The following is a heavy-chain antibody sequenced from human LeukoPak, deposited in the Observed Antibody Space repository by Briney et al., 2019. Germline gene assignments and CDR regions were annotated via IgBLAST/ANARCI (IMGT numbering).Heavy chain of an antibody. J-gene: IGHJ6*02. Sequence: GGSLRLSCAASGFTFSSYSMNWVRQAPGKGLEWVSSISSSSSYIYYADSVKGRFTISRDNAKNSLYPQMNSLRAEDTAVYYCARDHSSGWNYYYYGMDVWGQGTTVTVSS. D-gene: IGHD6-19*01. CDR3: ARDHSSGWNYYYYGMDV. CDR1: GFTFSSYS. V-gene: IGHV3-21*01. CDR2: ISSSSSYI.